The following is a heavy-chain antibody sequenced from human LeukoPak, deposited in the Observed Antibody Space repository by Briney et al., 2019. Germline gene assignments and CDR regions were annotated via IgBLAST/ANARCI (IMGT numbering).Heavy chain of an antibody. CDR2: IYFTGNA. CDR1: GDSISDYY. CDR3: ARHPDTLIDALDI. V-gene: IGHV4-59*08. Sequence: SETLSLTCTVSGDSISDYYWVWIRQPPGKGLEWIGYIYFTGNAYYNPSLKSRVTFSLDTPKNQFSLKLTSVTAADTAVYYCARHPDTLIDALDIWGQGTMVTVSS. D-gene: IGHD2-15*01. J-gene: IGHJ3*02.